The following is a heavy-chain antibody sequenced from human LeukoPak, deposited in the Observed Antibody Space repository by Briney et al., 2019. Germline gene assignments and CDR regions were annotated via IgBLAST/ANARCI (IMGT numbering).Heavy chain of an antibody. J-gene: IGHJ6*03. CDR1: GYSVSSGYY. Sequence: SETLSLTCTVSGYSVSSGYYWGWIRPPPGKGLEWIGSIYHTGSTYHNPSLKSRVTISVDTSKNQFSLKLSSVTAADTAVYYCARTGVGDSSGYYYYYYMDVWGRGTTVTVSS. CDR2: IYHTGST. V-gene: IGHV4-38-2*02. D-gene: IGHD3-22*01. CDR3: ARTGVGDSSGYYYYYYMDV.